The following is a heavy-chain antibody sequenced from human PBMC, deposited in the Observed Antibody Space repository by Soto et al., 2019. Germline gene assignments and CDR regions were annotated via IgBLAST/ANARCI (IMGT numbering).Heavy chain of an antibody. CDR1: GFTFSNYG. D-gene: IGHD3-10*01. J-gene: IGHJ4*02. CDR2: VWHDGKTK. CDR3: ARDRGSDDPIDY. V-gene: IGHV3-33*01. Sequence: QVQLVESGGGVVQPERSLRLSCAASGFTFSNYGMHWVRQAPGKGLEWVAVVWHDGKTKYYADSVEGRFTISRDNSRKTLFLQMNSLRAEDTAVYHCARDRGSDDPIDYWGQGTLVTVSS.